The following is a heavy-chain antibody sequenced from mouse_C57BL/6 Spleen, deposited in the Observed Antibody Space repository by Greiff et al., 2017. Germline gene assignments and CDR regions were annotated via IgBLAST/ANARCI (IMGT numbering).Heavy chain of an antibody. J-gene: IGHJ1*03. V-gene: IGHV5-16*01. CDR1: GFTFSDYY. D-gene: IGHD1-1*01. CDR2: INYDGSST. CDR3: ARASTVVRYFDV. Sequence: EVQLVESEGGLVQPGSSMKLSCTASGFTFSDYYMAWVRQVPEKGLEWVANINYDGSSTYYLDSLKSRFIISRDNAKNILYLQMSSLKSEDTATYYCARASTVVRYFDVWGTGTTVTVSS.